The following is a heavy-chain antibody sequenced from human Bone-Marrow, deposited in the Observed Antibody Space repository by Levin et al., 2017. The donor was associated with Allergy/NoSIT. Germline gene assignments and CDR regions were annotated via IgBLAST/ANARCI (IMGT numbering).Heavy chain of an antibody. CDR1: GDPISSDNW. CDR2: VYHTGSV. J-gene: IGHJ6*02. V-gene: IGHV4/OR15-8*01. CDR3: ARQNYDMWSGCMDV. D-gene: IGHD3-3*01. Sequence: PSETLSLTCTVSGDPISSDNWWAWVRQSPGKGLEWIGKVYHTGSVDYHPPLKTRVTISVDESKNQFTLKLASLTAADTAVYYCARQNYDMWSGCMDVWGQGTTVTVS.